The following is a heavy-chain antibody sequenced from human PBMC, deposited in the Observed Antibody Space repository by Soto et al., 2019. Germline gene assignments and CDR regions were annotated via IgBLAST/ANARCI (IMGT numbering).Heavy chain of an antibody. D-gene: IGHD6-6*01. CDR1: GYTFHIYG. CDR2: ISTYTGKT. Sequence: QVPLVQSGAEVKKPGASVKVSCKTSGYTFHIYGITWVRQAPGRGLEWMGWISTYTGKTDYAQSLQGRVTMTTDTAAGTAYVEVRSLSSDDAGVYFCARDVYSGSGDAFDLWGQGTMVTVSS. V-gene: IGHV1-18*01. J-gene: IGHJ3*01. CDR3: ARDVYSGSGDAFDL.